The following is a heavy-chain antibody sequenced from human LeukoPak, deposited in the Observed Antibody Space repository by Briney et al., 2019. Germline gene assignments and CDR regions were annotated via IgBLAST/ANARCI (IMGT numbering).Heavy chain of an antibody. CDR2: ISGSGGST. V-gene: IGHV3-23*01. CDR1: GFTFSSYA. Sequence: GGSLRLSCAASGFTFSSYAMSWVRQAPGKGLEWISAISGSGGSTYYADSVKGRFTISRDNAKNSLYLQMNSLRAEDTAVYYCARAGYYYDSSGYYVMTEIDYWGQGTLVTVSS. CDR3: ARAGYYYDSSGYYVMTEIDY. D-gene: IGHD3-22*01. J-gene: IGHJ4*02.